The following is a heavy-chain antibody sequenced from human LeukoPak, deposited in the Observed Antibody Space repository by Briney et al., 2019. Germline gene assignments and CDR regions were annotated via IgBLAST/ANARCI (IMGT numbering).Heavy chain of an antibody. Sequence: SGGSLRLSCAASGFTFSSYSMNWVRQAPGKGLEWVSSISSSSSYIYYADSVKGRFTLSRDSSKNTLYLQMNSLRAEDTAVYYCAKERGGTTPRFDNWGQGTLVTVSS. CDR2: ISSSSSYI. CDR3: AKERGGTTPRFDN. CDR1: GFTFSSYS. J-gene: IGHJ4*02. D-gene: IGHD1-7*01. V-gene: IGHV3-21*04.